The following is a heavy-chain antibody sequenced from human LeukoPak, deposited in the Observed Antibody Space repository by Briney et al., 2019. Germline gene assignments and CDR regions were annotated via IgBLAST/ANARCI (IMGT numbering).Heavy chain of an antibody. CDR1: GGSISSGGYY. J-gene: IGHJ4*02. CDR3: ARDSSPTSYFDY. CDR2: IYYSGST. V-gene: IGHV4-31*03. Sequence: TLSLTFTVSGGSISSGGYYWSWIRPHPGKGLEWIGYIYYSGSTYYNPSLKSRVTISVDTSKNQFSLKLSSVTAADTAVYYCARDSSPTSYFDYWGQGTLVTVSS.